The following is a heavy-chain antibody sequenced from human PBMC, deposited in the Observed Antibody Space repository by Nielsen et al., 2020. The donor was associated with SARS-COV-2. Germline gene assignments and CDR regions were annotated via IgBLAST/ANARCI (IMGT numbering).Heavy chain of an antibody. J-gene: IGHJ3*02. CDR2: IYYSGST. Sequence: PGKGLEWIGYIYYSGSTNYNPSLKSRVTISVDTSKNQFSLKLSSVTAADTAVYYCARDGGDYYGSGSYLFDAFDIWGQGTMVTVSS. CDR3: ARDGGDYYGSGSYLFDAFDI. D-gene: IGHD3-10*01. V-gene: IGHV4-59*12.